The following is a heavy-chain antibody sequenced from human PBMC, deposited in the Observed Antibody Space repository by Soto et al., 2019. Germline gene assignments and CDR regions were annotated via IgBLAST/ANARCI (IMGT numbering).Heavy chain of an antibody. J-gene: IGHJ3*02. Sequence: PSETLSLTCTVSGGSISSYYWSWIRQPPGKGLEWIGCIYYSGSTNYNPSLKSRVTISVDTSKNQFSLKLSSVTAADTAVYYCARQSAFGELRDAFDIWGQGTMVTVS. CDR3: ARQSAFGELRDAFDI. D-gene: IGHD3-10*01. CDR2: IYYSGST. CDR1: GGSISSYY. V-gene: IGHV4-59*08.